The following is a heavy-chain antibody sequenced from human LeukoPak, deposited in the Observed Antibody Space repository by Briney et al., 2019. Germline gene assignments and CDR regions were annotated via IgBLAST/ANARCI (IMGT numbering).Heavy chain of an antibody. Sequence: GASVKVSCEASGYTFSAFHIHWVRLAPGQGPEWMGWVNPNSGDTNYAQRFRGRVTMTRDTSINTAHMELSSLRSDDTAVYYCARSNYYGSQSEYWGQGTLVAVSS. CDR3: ARSNYYGSQSEY. J-gene: IGHJ1*01. D-gene: IGHD3-10*01. CDR2: VNPNSGDT. V-gene: IGHV1-2*02. CDR1: GYTFSAFH.